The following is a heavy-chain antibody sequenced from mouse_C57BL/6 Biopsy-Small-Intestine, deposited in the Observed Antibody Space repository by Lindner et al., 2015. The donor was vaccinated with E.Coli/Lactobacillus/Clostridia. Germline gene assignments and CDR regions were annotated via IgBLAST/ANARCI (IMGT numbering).Heavy chain of an antibody. J-gene: IGHJ2*01. Sequence: VQLQESGAELMKPGASVKLSCKATGYTFTDYWIEWIKQRPGHGLEWIGEILPGSGDTNYNEKFKGKATFTADTSSNTAYMQLSSLTTEDSAIYYCARRDYSNSFDYWGQGTTLTVSS. CDR1: GYTFTDYW. CDR2: ILPGSGDT. D-gene: IGHD2-5*01. V-gene: IGHV1-9*01. CDR3: ARRDYSNSFDY.